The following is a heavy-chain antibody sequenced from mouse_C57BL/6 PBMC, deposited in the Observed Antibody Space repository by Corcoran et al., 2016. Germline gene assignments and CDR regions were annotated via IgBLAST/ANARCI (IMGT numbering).Heavy chain of an antibody. CDR1: GYTFTTYG. CDR2: INTYSGVP. Sequence: QIQLVQSGPELKKPGETVKISCKASGYTFTTYGMSWVRQAPGKGVKWMAWINTYSGVPTYADDFKGRFAFSLETSASTAYLQINNLKNEDTATYFFARSYYYGSSYYAMDYWGQGTSVTVSS. J-gene: IGHJ4*01. CDR3: ARSYYYGSSYYAMDY. D-gene: IGHD1-1*01. V-gene: IGHV9-3*01.